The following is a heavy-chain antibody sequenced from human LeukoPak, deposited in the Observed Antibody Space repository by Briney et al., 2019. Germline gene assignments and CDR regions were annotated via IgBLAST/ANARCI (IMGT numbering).Heavy chain of an antibody. CDR3: ARYTTTNVLRYFDWLFDY. D-gene: IGHD3-9*01. CDR2: IYPGDSDT. J-gene: IGHJ4*02. Sequence: GESLKISCKGSGYTFNIYWIAWVRQMPGKGLEWMGIIYPGDSDTRYSPSFQGQVTISADKSISTAYLQWSSLKASDTAMYYCARYTTTNVLRYFDWLFDYWGQGTLVTVSS. CDR1: GYTFNIYW. V-gene: IGHV5-51*01.